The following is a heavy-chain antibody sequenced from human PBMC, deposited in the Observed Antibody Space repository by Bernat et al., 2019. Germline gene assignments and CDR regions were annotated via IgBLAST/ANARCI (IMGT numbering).Heavy chain of an antibody. CDR3: ARGSSGSYSGYYHGMDV. V-gene: IGHV3-72*01. D-gene: IGHD1-26*01. Sequence: EVQLVESGGGLVQPGGSLRLSCAASGFTFSDHYMDWVRQAPGKGLECVGRTRNKANSYTTEYAASVKGSITLSRDDSKNSLYLQMNSLKAEDTAVYYCARGSSGSYSGYYHGMDVWGQGTTVTVSS. J-gene: IGHJ6*02. CDR1: GFTFSDHY. CDR2: TRNKANSYTT.